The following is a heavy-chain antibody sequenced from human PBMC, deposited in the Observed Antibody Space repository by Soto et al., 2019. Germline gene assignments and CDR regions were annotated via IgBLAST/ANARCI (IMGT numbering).Heavy chain of an antibody. D-gene: IGHD4-17*01. CDR2: ISGSGGST. J-gene: IGHJ6*03. CDR1: GFTFSSYA. Sequence: GGSLRLSCAASGFTFSSYAMSWVRQAPGKGLEWVSAISGSGGSTYYADSVKGRFTISRDNSKNTLYLQMNSLRAEDTAVYYCAKDTVRHQLYYYYMDVWGKGTTVTVS. CDR3: AKDTVRHQLYYYYMDV. V-gene: IGHV3-23*01.